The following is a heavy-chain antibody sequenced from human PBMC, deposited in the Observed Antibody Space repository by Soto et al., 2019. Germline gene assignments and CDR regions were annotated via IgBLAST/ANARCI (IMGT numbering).Heavy chain of an antibody. D-gene: IGHD3-16*02. CDR1: GDSVSSNSAA. CDR3: ARDRYDYIWGSYRYWFDP. J-gene: IGHJ5*02. V-gene: IGHV6-1*01. CDR2: TYYRSKWYN. Sequence: SQTLSLTCAISGDSVSSNSAAWNWIRQSPSRGLEWLGRTYYRSKWYNDYAVSVKSRITINPDTSKNQFSLQLNSVTPEDTAVYYCARDRYDYIWGSYRYWFDPWGQGTLVTVSS.